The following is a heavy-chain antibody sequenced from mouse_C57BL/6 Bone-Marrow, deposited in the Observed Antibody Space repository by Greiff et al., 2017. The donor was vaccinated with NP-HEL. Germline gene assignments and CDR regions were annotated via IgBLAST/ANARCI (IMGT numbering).Heavy chain of an antibody. CDR1: GYTFTDYE. Sequence: VQGVESGAELVRPGASVTLSCKASGYTFTDYEMHWVKQTPVHGLEWIGAIDPETGGTAYNQKFKGKAILTADKSSSTAYMELRSLTSEDSAVYFCARGDYYVFAYWGQGTLVTVSA. J-gene: IGHJ3*01. D-gene: IGHD1-1*01. CDR2: IDPETGGT. CDR3: ARGDYYVFAY. V-gene: IGHV1-15*01.